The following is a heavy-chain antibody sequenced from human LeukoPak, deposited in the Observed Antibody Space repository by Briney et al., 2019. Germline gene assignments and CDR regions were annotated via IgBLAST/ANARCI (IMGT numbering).Heavy chain of an antibody. D-gene: IGHD3-10*01. Sequence: ASVKVSCKASGGTFSSYAISWVRQAPGQGLEWMGRIIPILGIANYAQKFQGRVTITADKSTSTAYMELSSLRSEDTAVYYCARSVYYGPAAYFDYWGQGTLVTVSS. J-gene: IGHJ4*02. CDR1: GGTFSSYA. CDR2: IIPILGIA. CDR3: ARSVYYGPAAYFDY. V-gene: IGHV1-69*04.